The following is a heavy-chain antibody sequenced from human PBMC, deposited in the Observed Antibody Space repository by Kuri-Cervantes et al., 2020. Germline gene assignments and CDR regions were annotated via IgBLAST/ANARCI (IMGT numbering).Heavy chain of an antibody. J-gene: IGHJ5*02. CDR1: GGTFSSYA. D-gene: IGHD3-10*01. CDR2: IIPIFGTA. V-gene: IGHV1-69*06. CDR3: ARRSYGVGWFDP. Sequence: SVKVSCKASGGTFSSYAISWVRQAPGQGLEWMGGIIPIFGTANYAQKFQGRVTITADKSTSTAYMELSSLKASDTAMYYCARRSYGVGWFDPWGQGTLVTVSS.